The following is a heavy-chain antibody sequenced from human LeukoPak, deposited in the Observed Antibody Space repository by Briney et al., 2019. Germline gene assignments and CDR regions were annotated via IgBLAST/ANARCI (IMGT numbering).Heavy chain of an antibody. CDR3: ARARYYDILTGYYHFDY. V-gene: IGHV1-69*05. D-gene: IGHD3-9*01. Sequence: GSSVKVSCKASGGTFSSYAISWVRQAPGQRLEWMGGIIPIFGTANYAQKLQRRVTITTDESTSTAYMELSSLRFEDTAVYYCARARYYDILTGYYHFDYWGQGTLVTVSS. CDR2: IIPIFGTA. J-gene: IGHJ4*02. CDR1: GGTFSSYA.